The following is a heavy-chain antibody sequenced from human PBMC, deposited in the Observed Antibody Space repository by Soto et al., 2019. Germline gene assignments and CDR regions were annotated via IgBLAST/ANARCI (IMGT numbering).Heavy chain of an antibody. CDR3: ARDLGYGDAYAFDI. CDR2: IYYSGST. V-gene: IGHV4-31*03. CDR1: GGSISSGGYY. Sequence: SETLSLTCTVSGGSISSGGYYWSWIRQHPGKGLEWIGYIYYSGSTYYNPSLKSRVTISVDTSKNQFSLKLSSVTAADTVVYYCARDLGYGDAYAFDIWGQGTMVTVSS. D-gene: IGHD4-17*01. J-gene: IGHJ3*02.